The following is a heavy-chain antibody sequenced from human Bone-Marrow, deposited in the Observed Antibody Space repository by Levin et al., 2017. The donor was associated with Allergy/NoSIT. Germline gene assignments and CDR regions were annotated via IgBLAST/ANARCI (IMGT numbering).Heavy chain of an antibody. J-gene: IGHJ4*02. V-gene: IGHV4-34*01. CDR2: INFNGIT. D-gene: IGHD1-1*01. CDR1: GESFSGYF. CDR3: ARGGEVPSQYYFDY. Sequence: SQTLSLTCAVSGESFSGYFWTWIRPSPGQGLEWLGQINFNGITTYNPSLERRVFLSVDPTKRQFSLKLNYLTAADTAVYFCARGGEVPSQYYFDYWGQGTPVTVSS.